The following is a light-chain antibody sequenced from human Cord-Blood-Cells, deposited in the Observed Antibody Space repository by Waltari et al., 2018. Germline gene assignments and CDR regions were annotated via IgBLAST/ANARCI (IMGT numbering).Light chain of an antibody. CDR3: GTWDSSLSAVV. Sequence: QSVLTQPPSVSAAPGQKVTIPCSGSSSNIGNSYVSWYQRRPGTAPKHLIYENKKRPSGIPDRFSGSKSGTSATLGITGLQTGDEADYYCGTWDSSLSAVVFGGGTKLTVL. J-gene: IGLJ2*01. CDR2: ENK. CDR1: SSNIGNSY. V-gene: IGLV1-51*02.